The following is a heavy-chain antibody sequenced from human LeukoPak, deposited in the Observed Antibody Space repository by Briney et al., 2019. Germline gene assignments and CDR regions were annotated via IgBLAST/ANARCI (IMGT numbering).Heavy chain of an antibody. CDR1: GFTFSSYG. D-gene: IGHD3-16*02. Sequence: GGSLRLSCAASGFTFSSYGMHWVRQAPGKGLEWVAVIWYDGSNKYYADSVKGRFTISRDNSKNTLYLQMNSLRAEDTAVYYCARDGEFVGGRYYDYVWGSYRGRENYFDYWGQGTLVTVSS. J-gene: IGHJ4*02. CDR3: ARDGEFVGGRYYDYVWGSYRGRENYFDY. V-gene: IGHV3-33*01. CDR2: IWYDGSNK.